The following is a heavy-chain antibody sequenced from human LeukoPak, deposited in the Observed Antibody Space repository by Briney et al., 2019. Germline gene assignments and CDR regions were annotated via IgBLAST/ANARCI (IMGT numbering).Heavy chain of an antibody. D-gene: IGHD6-13*01. Sequence: GGSLRLSCAASGFTFSDYAMHWVRQAPGKGLEYVSAISSNGGSTYYANSVKGRFTISRDTSKNTLHLQMGSLRAEDMAVYYCARDNIAATGTGDYWGQGTLVTVSS. CDR2: ISSNGGST. V-gene: IGHV3-64*01. J-gene: IGHJ4*02. CDR1: GFTFSDYA. CDR3: ARDNIAATGTGDY.